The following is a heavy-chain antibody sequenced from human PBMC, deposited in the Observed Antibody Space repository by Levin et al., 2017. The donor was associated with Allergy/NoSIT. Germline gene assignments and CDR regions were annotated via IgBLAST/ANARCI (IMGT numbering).Heavy chain of an antibody. CDR3: ARHGDCSSTSCYGNWFDP. CDR2: IYPGDSDT. V-gene: IGHV5-51*01. J-gene: IGHJ5*02. D-gene: IGHD2-2*01. CDR1: GYSFTSYW. Sequence: AASVKVSCKGSGYSFTSYWIGWVRQMPGKGLEWMGIIYPGDSDTRYSPSFQGQVTISADKSISTAYLQWSSLKASDTAMYYCARHGDCSSTSCYGNWFDPWGQGTLVTVSS.